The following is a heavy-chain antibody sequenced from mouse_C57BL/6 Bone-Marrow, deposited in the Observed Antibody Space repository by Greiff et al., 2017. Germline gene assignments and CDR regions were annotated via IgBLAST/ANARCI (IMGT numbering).Heavy chain of an antibody. J-gene: IGHJ4*01. D-gene: IGHD2-5*01. CDR1: GFTFSDYY. CDR2: ISNGGGST. V-gene: IGHV5-12*01. Sequence: EVKLVESGGGLVQPGGSLKLSCAASGFTFSDYYMYWVRQTPEKRLEWVAYISNGGGSTYYPDTVKGRFTISRDNAKNTLDLQTSRLKSEVTAMYYCASLLTIGTTGDYYYAMDYWGQGTSVTVSS. CDR3: ASLLTIGTTGDYYYAMDY.